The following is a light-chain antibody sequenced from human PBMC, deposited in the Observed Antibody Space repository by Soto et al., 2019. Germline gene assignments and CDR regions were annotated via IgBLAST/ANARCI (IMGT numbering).Light chain of an antibody. V-gene: IGLV2-14*01. CDR1: GSDVGGYHY. Sequence: QSVLTQPASVSGTPGQSITISCTGTGSDVGGYHYVSWYQQHPGKAPKLMIYEVSNRPSGVSNRFSGSKSGNTASLTISGLQTEDEADYYCCAYTSTSALYVFGTGTKLTVL. CDR3: CAYTSTSALYV. CDR2: EVS. J-gene: IGLJ1*01.